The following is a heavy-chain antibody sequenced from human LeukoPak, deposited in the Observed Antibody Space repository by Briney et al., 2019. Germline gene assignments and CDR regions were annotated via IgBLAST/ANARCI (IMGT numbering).Heavy chain of an antibody. Sequence: GGSLRLSCAASGFMFSNYGMQWVRQAPGKGLEWVAVISYDGSNKYYADSVKGRFTISRDNSKSTLYLQMNSLRAEDTAVYYCAKENDFVYWGQGTLVTVSS. CDR3: AKENDFVY. J-gene: IGHJ4*02. D-gene: IGHD3-3*01. CDR2: ISYDGSNK. CDR1: GFMFSNYG. V-gene: IGHV3-30*18.